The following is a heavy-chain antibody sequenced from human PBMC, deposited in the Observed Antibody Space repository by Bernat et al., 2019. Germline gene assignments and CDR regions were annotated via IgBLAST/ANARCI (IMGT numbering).Heavy chain of an antibody. J-gene: IGHJ4*02. CDR1: GGSISSSSYY. CDR2: IYYSGST. Sequence: QLQLQESGPGLVKPSETLSLTCTVSGGSISSSSYYWGWIRQPPGKGLEWIGSIYYSGSTYYNPSLKSRVTISVDTSKNQFSLKLSSVTAADTAVYYCARHSSAWDSRYYGSAAYYFDYWGQGTLVTVSS. CDR3: ARHSSAWDSRYYGSAAYYFDY. D-gene: IGHD3-10*01. V-gene: IGHV4-39*01.